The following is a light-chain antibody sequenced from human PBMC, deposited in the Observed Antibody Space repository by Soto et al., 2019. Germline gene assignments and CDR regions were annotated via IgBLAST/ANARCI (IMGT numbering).Light chain of an antibody. Sequence: AHPRAALSFVAKERTTRWWRASRGISSNLAWYQQKPGQAPRLLIYGASTRATGIPARFSDSGSGTEFTLTLRTLQSEDSAVPYCEARRYWPLSFGQGTRLEIK. V-gene: IGKV3-15*01. CDR1: RGISSN. J-gene: IGKJ5*01. CDR3: EARRYWPLS. CDR2: GAS.